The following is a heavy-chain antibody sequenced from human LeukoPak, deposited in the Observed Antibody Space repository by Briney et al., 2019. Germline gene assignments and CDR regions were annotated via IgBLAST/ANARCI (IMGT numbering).Heavy chain of an antibody. D-gene: IGHD1-26*01. CDR1: GVSFSDYY. V-gene: IGHV4-34*01. Sequence: PSETLSLTCTVYGVSFSDYYWSWIRQPPGKGLEWIGEINHSGSTNYNPSLKSRVTISVDTSKNQFSLRLSSVTAADTAVYYCARHSPVGIFYFDYWGQGTLVTVSS. J-gene: IGHJ4*02. CDR2: INHSGST. CDR3: ARHSPVGIFYFDY.